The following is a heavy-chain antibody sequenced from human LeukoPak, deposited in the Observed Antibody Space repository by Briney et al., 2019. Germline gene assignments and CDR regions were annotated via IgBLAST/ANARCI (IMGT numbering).Heavy chain of an antibody. CDR1: GGSMSNSNYY. V-gene: IGHV4-39*01. J-gene: IGHJ4*02. D-gene: IGHD5-18*01. Sequence: PSETLSLTCTVSGGSMSNSNYYWGWIRQPPGKGLEWIGSMYYSGNTYYNPSLKSRVTLSVDTSKNQFSVKLSSVTAADTAVYYCARHGGYTMCYFDYWGQGALVTVSS. CDR2: MYYSGNT. CDR3: ARHGGYTMCYFDY.